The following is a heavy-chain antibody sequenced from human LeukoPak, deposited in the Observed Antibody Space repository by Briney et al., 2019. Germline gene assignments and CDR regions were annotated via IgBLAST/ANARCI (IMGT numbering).Heavy chain of an antibody. CDR2: IYYSGST. J-gene: IGHJ4*02. CDR1: GGSISSSSYY. CDR3: ATRPTRDVVAFDY. D-gene: IGHD2-15*01. Sequence: SETLSLTCTVSGGSISSSSYYWGWIRQPPGKGLEWIGSIYYSGSTYYNPSLKSRLTISVDTSKNQFSLKLSSVTAADTAVYYCATRPTRDVVAFDYWGQGTLVTVSS. V-gene: IGHV4-39*01.